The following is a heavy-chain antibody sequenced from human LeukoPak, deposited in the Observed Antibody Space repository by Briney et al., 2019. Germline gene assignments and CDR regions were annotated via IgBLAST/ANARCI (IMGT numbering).Heavy chain of an antibody. CDR3: GRISHWRVLL. CDR1: GFTFSSYW. V-gene: IGHV3-7*01. CDR2: IKEDGSEK. J-gene: IGHJ4*02. D-gene: IGHD3-16*01. Sequence: GGSLRLSCAASGFTFSSYWMNWLRQPPEKGLEWVANIKEDGSEKYYVDSVKGRFSISRDNAKNSLYLQMNSLGAEDTAMYYCGRISHWRVLLWGQGTLVTVSS.